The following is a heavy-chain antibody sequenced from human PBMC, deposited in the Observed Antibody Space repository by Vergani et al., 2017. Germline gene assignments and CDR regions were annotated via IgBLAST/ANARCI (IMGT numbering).Heavy chain of an antibody. V-gene: IGHV3-74*01. CDR2: INSDGSST. CDR1: GFTFSSYW. CDR3: ARCIAAAHICSEYFQH. D-gene: IGHD6-13*01. J-gene: IGHJ1*01. Sequence: EVQLVESGGGLVQPGGSLRLSCAASGFTFSSYWMHWVRHAPGKGLVWVSRINSDGSSTSYADSVKGRFTISRDNSKNTLYLQMNSLRAEDTAVYYCARCIAAAHICSEYFQHWGQGTLVTVSS.